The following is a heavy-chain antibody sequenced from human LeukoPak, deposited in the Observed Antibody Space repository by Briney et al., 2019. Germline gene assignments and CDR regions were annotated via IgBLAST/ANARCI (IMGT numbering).Heavy chain of an antibody. CDR2: ISPYNGNT. Sequence: GASVKVSCKASGYTFTSYAMHWVRQAPGQGFEWMGWISPYNGNTNYAQKLPGRVTMTTDTSTSTAYMELRSLRSDDTAVYYCARVLGVYSSGLQDAFDIWGQGTMVTVSS. V-gene: IGHV1-18*01. CDR3: ARVLGVYSSGLQDAFDI. D-gene: IGHD6-19*01. J-gene: IGHJ3*02. CDR1: GYTFTSYA.